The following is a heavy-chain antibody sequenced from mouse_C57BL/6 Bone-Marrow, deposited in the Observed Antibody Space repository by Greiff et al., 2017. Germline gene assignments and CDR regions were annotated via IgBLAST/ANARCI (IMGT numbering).Heavy chain of an antibody. CDR1: GYTFTSYW. D-gene: IGHD1-1*01. Sequence: QVQLQQPGAELVKPGASVKVSCKASGYTFTSYWMHWVKQRPGQGLEWIGRIHPSDSATNYNQKFKGKATLTVDKSSSTAYMQLSSLTSEDSAVYYCAISERYYVPDYWGQGTTLTVSS. V-gene: IGHV1-74*01. CDR3: AISERYYVPDY. J-gene: IGHJ2*01. CDR2: IHPSDSAT.